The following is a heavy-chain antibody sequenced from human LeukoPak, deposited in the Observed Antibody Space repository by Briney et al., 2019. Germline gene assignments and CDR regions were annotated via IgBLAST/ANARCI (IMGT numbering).Heavy chain of an antibody. D-gene: IGHD6-19*01. V-gene: IGHV3-7*01. J-gene: IGHJ4*02. CDR3: ARDTSRDSGWSGNPYFDY. CDR1: GFTFTTYW. CDR2: IKQDGSEK. Sequence: GGSLRLSCATSGFTFTTYWMNWVRQAPGKGLEWVANIKQDGSEKYYVDSVKGRFTISRDNARNSLYLQMNSLRAEDTAVYYCARDTSRDSGWSGNPYFDYWGQGTLVTVSS.